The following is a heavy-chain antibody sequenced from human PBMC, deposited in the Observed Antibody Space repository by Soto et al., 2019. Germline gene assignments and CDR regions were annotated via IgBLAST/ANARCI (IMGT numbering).Heavy chain of an antibody. V-gene: IGHV1-3*01. Sequence: ASVKVSCKASGYTFTSYAMHWVRRAPGHRLEWMGWINAGNGNTKYSQKFQGRVTITRDTSASTAYMELSSLRSEDTAVYYCARDRCQQVVYFDYWAQGNLVTVSS. J-gene: IGHJ4*02. CDR3: ARDRCQQVVYFDY. CDR1: GYTFTSYA. CDR2: INAGNGNT. D-gene: IGHD6-13*01.